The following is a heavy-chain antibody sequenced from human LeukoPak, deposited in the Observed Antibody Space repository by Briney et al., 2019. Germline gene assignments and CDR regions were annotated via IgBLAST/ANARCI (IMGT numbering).Heavy chain of an antibody. D-gene: IGHD3-3*01. CDR3: AKDRAAFSLNYSDY. CDR2: ISWNSGSI. Sequence: GGSLRLSCAASGFTFDDYAMHWVRQAPGKGLEWVSGISWNSGSIGYADSVKGRFTISRDNAKNSLYLQMNSLRAEDTALYYCAKDRAAFSLNYSDYWGQGTLVTVSS. CDR1: GFTFDDYA. J-gene: IGHJ4*02. V-gene: IGHV3-9*01.